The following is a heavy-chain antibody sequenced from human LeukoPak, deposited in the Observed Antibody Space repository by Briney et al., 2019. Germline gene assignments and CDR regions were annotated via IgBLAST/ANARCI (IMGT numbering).Heavy chain of an antibody. CDR2: IYYSGST. D-gene: IGHD6-19*01. V-gene: IGHV4-59*08. CDR1: GFTFSGYA. CDR3: ARAVSGRFDY. Sequence: GSLRLSCAASGFTFSGYALTWVRQPPGKGLEWTGYIYYSGSTNYNPSLNSRVTISVDTSKNQFSLRLSSVTAADTAIYYCARAVSGRFDYWGQGTLVTVSS. J-gene: IGHJ4*02.